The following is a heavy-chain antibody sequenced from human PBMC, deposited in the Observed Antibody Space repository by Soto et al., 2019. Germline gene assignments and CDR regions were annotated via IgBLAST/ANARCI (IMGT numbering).Heavy chain of an antibody. CDR2: IYAGGNT. D-gene: IGHD3-9*01. V-gene: IGHV3-53*01. Sequence: PGGSLRLSCSASGFSVTSNYMTWVRQAPGKGLECVSVIYAGGNTYYADSVKGRFTISSDNSRSTLYLQMNGLRAEDTAVYYCARVTTFYDILTSSYALNYFDYWGQGTRVTVS. J-gene: IGHJ4*02. CDR3: ARVTTFYDILTSSYALNYFDY. CDR1: GFSVTSNY.